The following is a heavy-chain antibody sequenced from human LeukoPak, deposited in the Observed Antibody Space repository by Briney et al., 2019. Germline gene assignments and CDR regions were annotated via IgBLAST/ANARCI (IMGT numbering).Heavy chain of an antibody. Sequence: GGSLRLSCAASGFSFSSYAMSWVRQAPGKGLEWVSNISGRDGSTYYADSVKGRFTISRDNSKNTLYLQMNSLRAEDTAVYYCAKSGYNRFGYWGQGTLVTVSS. CDR3: AKSGYNRFGY. CDR2: ISGRDGST. CDR1: GFSFSSYA. J-gene: IGHJ4*02. D-gene: IGHD5-24*01. V-gene: IGHV3-23*01.